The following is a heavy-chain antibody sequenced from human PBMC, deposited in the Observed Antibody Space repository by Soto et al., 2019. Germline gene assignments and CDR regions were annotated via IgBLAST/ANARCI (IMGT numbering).Heavy chain of an antibody. J-gene: IGHJ5*02. CDR1: GGSISSYY. V-gene: IGHV4-59*01. CDR3: ARTPSGSYYKPWFDP. CDR2: IYYSGST. D-gene: IGHD3-10*01. Sequence: SETLSLTCTVSGGSISSYYWSWIRQPPGKGLEWIGYIYYSGSTNYNPSLKSRVTISVDTSKNQFSLKLSSVTAADTAVYYCARTPSGSYYKPWFDPWGQGTLVTVSS.